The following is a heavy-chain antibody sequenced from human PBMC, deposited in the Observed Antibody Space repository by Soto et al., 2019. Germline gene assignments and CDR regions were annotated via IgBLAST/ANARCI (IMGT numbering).Heavy chain of an antibody. CDR2: ISGSGGST. V-gene: IGHV3-23*01. D-gene: IGHD2-2*01. CDR3: AKELPAAFFDY. Sequence: QPGGSLRLSCAASGFTFSSYGMSWVRQAPGKGLEWVSVISGSGGSTKYADTVKGRFTISRDNSKNTLYLQMNSLRAEDTAVYFCAKELPAAFFDYWGQGTLVTVSS. CDR1: GFTFSSYG. J-gene: IGHJ4*02.